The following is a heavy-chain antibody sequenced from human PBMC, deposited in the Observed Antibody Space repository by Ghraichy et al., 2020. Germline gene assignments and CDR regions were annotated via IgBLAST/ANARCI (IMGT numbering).Heavy chain of an antibody. CDR1: GFTFSSYA. D-gene: IGHD3-22*01. Sequence: GESLNISCAASGFTFSSYAMNWVRQAPGKGLEWVSAIVGSAISTYYADSVKGRFTISRDNSKNTLYLQMNTLRAEDTAVYYCAKRSYYDTTDFYGVSFDYWGQGTLVPVSS. V-gene: IGHV3-23*01. J-gene: IGHJ4*02. CDR2: IVGSAIST. CDR3: AKRSYYDTTDFYGVSFDY.